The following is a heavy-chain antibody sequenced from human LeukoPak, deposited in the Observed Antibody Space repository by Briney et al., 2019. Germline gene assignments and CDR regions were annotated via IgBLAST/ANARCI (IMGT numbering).Heavy chain of an antibody. V-gene: IGHV3-23*01. D-gene: IGHD3-22*01. CDR1: GFTFSSYA. CDR3: AKNSYYYDSSGYSYGYYFDY. CDR2: ISGSGGST. J-gene: IGHJ4*02. Sequence: GGSLRLSCAASGFTFSSYAMSWVRQAPGKGLEWVSAISGSGGSTYYADSVKGRFTISRDNYKNTLYLQMNSLRAEDTAVYYCAKNSYYYDSSGYSYGYYFDYWGQGTLVTVSS.